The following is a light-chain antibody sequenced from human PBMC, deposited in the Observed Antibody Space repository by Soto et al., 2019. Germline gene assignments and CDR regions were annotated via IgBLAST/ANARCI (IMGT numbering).Light chain of an antibody. CDR3: QQYEKWPHSIT. V-gene: IGKV3-15*01. CDR2: GAS. Sequence: IVFPPTPATRSVATGEGATLSCWSSQSVSSKLAGYQQKPGQAPRLLIYGASTRATGIPARFSGSGSGTDFTLTISSLEPEDFAVYYCQQYEKWPHSITFGQGTDWRL. CDR1: QSVSSK. J-gene: IGKJ5*01.